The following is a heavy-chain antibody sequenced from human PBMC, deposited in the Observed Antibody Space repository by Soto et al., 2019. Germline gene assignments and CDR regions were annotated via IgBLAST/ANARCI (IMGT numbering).Heavy chain of an antibody. CDR2: ISSSSGTT. D-gene: IGHD3-10*01. V-gene: IGHV3-48*02. Sequence: EVQLVESGGGLVQPGGSLRLSCEASGFSFRSYSMNWVRQAPGKGLEWVSKISSSSGTTYYADSVKGRFTISRDNAKNSLYLQMNSLRDEDMAVYYCASWSGYFDYWGQGTLVTVSS. CDR1: GFSFRSYS. CDR3: ASWSGYFDY. J-gene: IGHJ4*02.